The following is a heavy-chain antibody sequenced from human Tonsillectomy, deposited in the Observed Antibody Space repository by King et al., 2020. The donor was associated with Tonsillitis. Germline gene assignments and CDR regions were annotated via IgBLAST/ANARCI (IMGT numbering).Heavy chain of an antibody. J-gene: IGHJ4*02. CDR1: GFTFRSYP. V-gene: IGHV3-23*03. Sequence: VQLVESGGGLVQPGGSLRLSCAASGFTFRSYPMSWVRQAPGKGLEWVSLIYSGGSSTYYADSVKGRFTISRDNSKNTLYLQMTSLRAEDTARYYCAKVGGTYYPIYYFGYWGQGTLGTGSP. D-gene: IGHD1-26*01. CDR3: AKVGGTYYPIYYFGY. CDR2: IYSGGSST.